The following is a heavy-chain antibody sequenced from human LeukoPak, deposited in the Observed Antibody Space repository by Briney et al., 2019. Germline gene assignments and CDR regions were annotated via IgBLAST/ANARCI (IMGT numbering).Heavy chain of an antibody. J-gene: IGHJ6*03. CDR2: FDPEDGET. CDR3: ATVGFLEGDYMDV. D-gene: IGHD3-3*02. V-gene: IGHV1-24*01. Sequence: ASVKVSCKVSGYTLTELSMHWVRQAPGKGLGWMGGFDPEDGETIYAQKFQGRVTMTEDTSTDTAYMELSSLRSEDTAVYYCATVGFLEGDYMDVWGKGTTVTVSS. CDR1: GYTLTELS.